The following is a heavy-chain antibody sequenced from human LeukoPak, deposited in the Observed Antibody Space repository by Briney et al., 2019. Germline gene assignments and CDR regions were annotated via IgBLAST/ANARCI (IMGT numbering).Heavy chain of an antibody. Sequence: SETLSLTCTVSGGSISSYYWSWIRQPPGKGLEWIGYIYYSGCTNYNPPLKSRVTISVDTSKNQFSLKLSSVTAADTAVYYCARDGDSDYCSGGSCYSGGSYNYYYYMDVWGKGTTVTVSS. D-gene: IGHD2-15*01. J-gene: IGHJ6*03. CDR1: GGSISSYY. CDR3: ARDGDSDYCSGGSCYSGGSYNYYYYMDV. V-gene: IGHV4-59*01. CDR2: IYYSGCT.